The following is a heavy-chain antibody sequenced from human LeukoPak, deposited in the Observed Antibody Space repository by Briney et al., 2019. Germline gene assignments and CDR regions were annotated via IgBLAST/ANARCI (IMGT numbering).Heavy chain of an antibody. CDR3: ARRTYYDFWSGYSNGANDAFDI. CDR2: IYPGDSDT. J-gene: IGHJ3*02. CDR1: GYSFTSYW. D-gene: IGHD3-3*01. V-gene: IGHV5-51*01. Sequence: GESLKISCKGSGYSFTSYWIGWVRQMPGKGLEWMGIIYPGDSDTRYSPSFQGQVTISADESISTAYLQWSSLKASDTAMYYCARRTYYDFWSGYSNGANDAFDIWGQGTMVTVSS.